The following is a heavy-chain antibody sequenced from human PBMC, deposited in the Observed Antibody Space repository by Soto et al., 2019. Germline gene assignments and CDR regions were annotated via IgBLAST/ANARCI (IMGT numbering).Heavy chain of an antibody. J-gene: IGHJ4*02. CDR1: GFTFRWFG. CDR3: AKGEVRGIIPSYFDY. D-gene: IGHD3-10*01. CDR2: ISNDGSNE. V-gene: IGHV3-30*18. Sequence: PGGSLRLSCAGSGFTFRWFGMNWVRQAPGKGLEWVARISNDGSNEYYVDSVKGRFTISRDNSKNTLYLQMDSLRAEDTAVYYCAKGEVRGIIPSYFDYWGLGNLVTVSS.